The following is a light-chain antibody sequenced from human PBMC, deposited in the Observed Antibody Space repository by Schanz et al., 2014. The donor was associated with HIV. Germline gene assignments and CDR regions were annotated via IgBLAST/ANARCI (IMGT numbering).Light chain of an antibody. Sequence: QSVLTQSPSASASLGASVKLTCPLSSRHSKYAIAWHQQQPEKGPRFLMKLNSDGSHTKGDEISDRFSGSSSGAERYLTISSLQSDDEADYYCQTWGAGIRVFGGGTKLTVL. J-gene: IGLJ2*01. CDR3: QTWGAGIRV. CDR2: LNSDGSH. CDR1: SRHSKYA. V-gene: IGLV4-69*01.